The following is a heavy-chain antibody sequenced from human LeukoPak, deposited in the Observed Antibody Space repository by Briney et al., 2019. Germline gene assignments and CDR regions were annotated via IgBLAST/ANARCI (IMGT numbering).Heavy chain of an antibody. CDR3: ARCPESSGYYYELDS. V-gene: IGHV3-30*03. D-gene: IGHD3-22*01. J-gene: IGHJ4*02. CDR2: TSYHGNNK. Sequence: GGSLRLSCAASGFTFSLYGMHWVRQAPGKGLEWVAVTSYHGNNKYYADSVKGRFTISRDNSKNTLYLQMNSLRAEDTAVYYCARCPESSGYYYELDSWGQGTLVTVSS. CDR1: GFTFSLYG.